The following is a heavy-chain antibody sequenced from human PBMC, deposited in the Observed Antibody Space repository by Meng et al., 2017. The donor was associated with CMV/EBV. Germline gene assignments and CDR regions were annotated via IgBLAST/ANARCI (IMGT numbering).Heavy chain of an antibody. CDR1: GYTFTGYY. J-gene: IGHJ4*02. Sequence: ASVKVSCKASGYTFTGYYMHWVRQAPGQGLEWMGWINPNSGGTNYAQKFQGRVTMTRDTSISTAYMELSRLRSDDTAVYYCARVSYDILTGYYPRFDYWGQGTLVTASS. CDR3: ARVSYDILTGYYPRFDY. CDR2: INPNSGGT. V-gene: IGHV1-2*02. D-gene: IGHD3-9*01.